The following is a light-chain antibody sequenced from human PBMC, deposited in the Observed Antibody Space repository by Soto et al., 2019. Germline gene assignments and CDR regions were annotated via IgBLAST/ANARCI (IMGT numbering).Light chain of an antibody. CDR2: DAS. CDR1: QSISSW. Sequence: DIQMTQSPSTLSASVGDRVTITCRASQSISSWLAWYQQKPGKAPKLLIYDASSLESGVPSRFSGSGSGTEFTLTISSLQPDDFATYYCQQYNSYPPRLTFGPGTKVDIK. J-gene: IGKJ3*01. V-gene: IGKV1-5*01. CDR3: QQYNSYPPRLT.